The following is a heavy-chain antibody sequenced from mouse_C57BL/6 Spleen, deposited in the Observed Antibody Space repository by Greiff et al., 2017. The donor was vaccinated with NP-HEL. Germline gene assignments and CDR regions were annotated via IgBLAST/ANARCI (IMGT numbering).Heavy chain of an antibody. Sequence: QVQLQQPGAELVRPGSSVKLSCKASGYTFTSYWMHWVKQRPIQGLEWIGNIDPSDSETHYNQKFKDKATLTVDKSSSTAYMQLSSLTSEDAAVYYCARIWDGWYFDVWGTGTTVTVSS. CDR2: IDPSDSET. V-gene: IGHV1-52*01. D-gene: IGHD4-1*01. CDR3: ARIWDGWYFDV. CDR1: GYTFTSYW. J-gene: IGHJ1*03.